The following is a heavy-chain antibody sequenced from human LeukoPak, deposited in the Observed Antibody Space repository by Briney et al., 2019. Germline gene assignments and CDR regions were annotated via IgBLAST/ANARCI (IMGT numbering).Heavy chain of an antibody. CDR2: INHSGST. D-gene: IGHD5-12*01. CDR1: GGSFSGYY. CDR3: ARESGYSGYDLRGVVGY. J-gene: IGHJ4*02. Sequence: SETLSLTCAVYGGSFSGYYWSWIRQPPGKGLEWIGEINHSGSTNYNPSLKSRLTISVDTSKNQFSLKLSSVTAADTAIYYCARESGYSGYDLRGVVGYWGQGTLVTVSS. V-gene: IGHV4-34*01.